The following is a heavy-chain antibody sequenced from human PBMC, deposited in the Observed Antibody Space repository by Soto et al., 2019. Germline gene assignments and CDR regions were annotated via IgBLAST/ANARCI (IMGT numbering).Heavy chain of an antibody. CDR2: VFHKGIT. J-gene: IGHJ4*02. Sequence: TLSLACSVSGDAIKRNVWWSWVRQSPGKALGWIGEVFHKGITNYNPSLWGRGTMSVDKANNRFSLMLTSVTAADTGSYYCARDAAVPGEADRSDYWGQGILVTDSS. CDR1: GDAIKRNVW. D-gene: IGHD6-19*01. V-gene: IGHV4-4*02. CDR3: ARDAAVPGEADRSDY.